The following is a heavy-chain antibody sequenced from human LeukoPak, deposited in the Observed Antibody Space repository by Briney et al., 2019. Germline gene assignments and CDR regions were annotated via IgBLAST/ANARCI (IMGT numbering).Heavy chain of an antibody. D-gene: IGHD2-2*01. V-gene: IGHV1-46*01. CDR1: GYTFTSYY. Sequence: ASVKVSCKASGYTFTSYYMHWVRQAPGQGLEWMGIIDPSGGSTSYAQKFQGRVTMTRDMSTSTDYMELSSLRSEDTAVYYCARAKPLGYCSSTSCYAAYHFDYWGQGTLVTVSS. CDR2: IDPSGGST. CDR3: ARAKPLGYCSSTSCYAAYHFDY. J-gene: IGHJ4*02.